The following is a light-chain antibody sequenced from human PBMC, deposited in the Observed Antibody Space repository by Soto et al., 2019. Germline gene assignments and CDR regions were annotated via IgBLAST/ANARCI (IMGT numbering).Light chain of an antibody. J-gene: IGKJ1*01. CDR3: QQYNNWPRT. V-gene: IGKV3-15*01. CDR2: GAS. Sequence: EIVLTQSPATLSSFPGDRVTLSCRASQYINTRLAWYQHRPGQAPRLLIYGASTRATGIPARFSGSGSGTEFTLTISSLQSEDFAVYYCQQYNNWPRTFGQGTKVEIK. CDR1: QYINTR.